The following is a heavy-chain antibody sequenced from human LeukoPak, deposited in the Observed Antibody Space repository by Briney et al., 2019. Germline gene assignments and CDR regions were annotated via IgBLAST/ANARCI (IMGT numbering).Heavy chain of an antibody. CDR3: ARRLTQYDCFDP. CDR2: TYYRSTWYN. J-gene: IGHJ5*02. CDR1: GDSVSSNSVP. V-gene: IGHV6-1*01. D-gene: IGHD2-2*01. Sequence: QTLSLTCAISGDSVSSNSVPWNWIRQSPSRGLRWLGRTYYRSTWYNDYAVSVRGRITVNPVTSKNQFSLHLNSVTPEDTAVYYCARRLTQYDCFDPWGQGILVTVSS.